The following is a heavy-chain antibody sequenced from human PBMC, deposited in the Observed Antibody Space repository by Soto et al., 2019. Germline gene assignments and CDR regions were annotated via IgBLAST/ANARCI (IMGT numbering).Heavy chain of an antibody. V-gene: IGHV1-69*12. CDR3: ARGRYYGSGSRTDYYYYYGMDV. D-gene: IGHD3-10*01. CDR2: IIPIFGTA. CDR1: GGTFSSYA. J-gene: IGHJ6*02. Sequence: QVQLVQSGAEVKKPGSSVKVSCKASGGTFSSYAISWVRQAPGQGLEWMGGIIPIFGTANYAQKFQGRVTITADESTSPAYMGLSSLRSEDTAVYYCARGRYYGSGSRTDYYYYYGMDVWGQGTTVTVSS.